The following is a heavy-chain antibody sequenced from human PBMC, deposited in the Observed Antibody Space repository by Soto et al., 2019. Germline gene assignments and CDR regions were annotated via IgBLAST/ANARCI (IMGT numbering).Heavy chain of an antibody. CDR3: AKSVAGYAQQ. CDR1: GFSFSSYA. Sequence: GSLLLTCSASGFSFSSYAMRWVRQAPGKGLEWVSGISGSGYSTYYTDSVKGRFTISRDNSKNTLYLQMSSLRDEGTDVYYCAKSVAGYAQQWGQGTLVTVYS. V-gene: IGHV3-23*01. J-gene: IGHJ4*02. D-gene: IGHD5-18*01. CDR2: ISGSGYST.